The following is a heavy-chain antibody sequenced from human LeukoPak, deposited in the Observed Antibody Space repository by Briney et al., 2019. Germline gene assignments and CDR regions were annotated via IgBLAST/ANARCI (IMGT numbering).Heavy chain of an antibody. D-gene: IGHD6-13*01. CDR1: GYTFTGYY. CDR3: ARTLYLAAAPGGFDY. Sequence: ASVKVSCKASGYTFTGYYMHWVRQAPGQGLEWMGLINPKNAGTNYAQKVQGRVTMTRDTSISTAYMELSRLRSDDKAVYYCARTLYLAAAPGGFDYWGQGNLGTVSP. J-gene: IGHJ4*02. V-gene: IGHV1-2*02. CDR2: INPKNAGT.